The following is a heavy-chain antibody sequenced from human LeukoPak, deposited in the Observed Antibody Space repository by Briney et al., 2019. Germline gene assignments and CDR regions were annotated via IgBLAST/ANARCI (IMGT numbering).Heavy chain of an antibody. CDR3: ARESLVTAPLDH. CDR1: GFIFSSYW. J-gene: IGHJ4*02. V-gene: IGHV3-7*03. Sequence: GGSLRLSCAASGFIFSSYWMSWVRQAPGKGLEWVANINRDGSERYYLDSVKGRFTISRDNTKNSVILQMNSLRAEDTAVYYCARESLVTAPLDHRGQGTLVTVPS. CDR2: INRDGSER. D-gene: IGHD2-21*02.